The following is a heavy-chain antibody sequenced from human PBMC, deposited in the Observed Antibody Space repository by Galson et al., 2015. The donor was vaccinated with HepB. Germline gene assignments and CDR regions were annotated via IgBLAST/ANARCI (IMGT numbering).Heavy chain of an antibody. CDR2: IIPVLDIT. CDR1: GGAFDKYN. CDR3: TRSHYYDSSPFDS. Sequence: CKASGGAFDKYNFNWVRQAPGQGLEWMGKIIPVLDITKYAHKFQGRVTITADTSTSTAYMELSSLRSDDTALYYCTRSHYYDSSPFDSWGQGTLVTVSS. J-gene: IGHJ4*02. V-gene: IGHV1-69*02. D-gene: IGHD3-22*01.